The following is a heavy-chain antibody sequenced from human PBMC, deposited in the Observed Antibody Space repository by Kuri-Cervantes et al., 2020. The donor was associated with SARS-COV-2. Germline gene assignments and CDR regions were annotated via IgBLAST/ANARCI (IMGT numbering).Heavy chain of an antibody. CDR2: ISGSGGST. CDR3: ARDTRLAAHPVADYYGMDV. Sequence: GESLKISCAASGFTFSSYAMSWVRQAPGKGLEWVSAISGSGGSTYYADSVKGRFTISRDNAKNSLYLQMNSLRAEDTAVYYCARDTRLAAHPVADYYGMDVWGQGTTVTVSS. V-gene: IGHV3-23*01. J-gene: IGHJ6*02. CDR1: GFTFSSYA. D-gene: IGHD6-6*01.